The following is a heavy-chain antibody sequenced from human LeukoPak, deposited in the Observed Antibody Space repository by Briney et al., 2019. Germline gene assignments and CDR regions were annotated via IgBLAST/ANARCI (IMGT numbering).Heavy chain of an antibody. V-gene: IGHV4-39*07. CDR2: INHSGST. CDR1: GGSISSGDYY. J-gene: IGHJ4*02. D-gene: IGHD3-3*01. CDR3: ARLKARVTIFGVAGDY. Sequence: SETLSLTCTVSGGSISSGDYYWSWVRQPPGKGLEWIGEINHSGSTNYNPSLKSRVTISVDTSKNQFSLKLSSVTAADTAVYYCARLKARVTIFGVAGDYWGQGTLVTVSS.